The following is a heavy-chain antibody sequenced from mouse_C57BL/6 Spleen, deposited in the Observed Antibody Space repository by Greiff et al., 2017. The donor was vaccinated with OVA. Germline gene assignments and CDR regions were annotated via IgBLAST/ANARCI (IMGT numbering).Heavy chain of an antibody. CDR2: ISSGSSTI. J-gene: IGHJ4*01. CDR3: ARLIYYDPFYAMDY. V-gene: IGHV5-17*01. D-gene: IGHD2-4*01. CDR1: GFTFSDYG. Sequence: EVKLMESGGGLVKPGGSLKLSCAASGFTFSDYGMHWVRQAPEKGLEWVAYISSGSSTIYYADTVKGRFTISRDNAKNTLFLQMTSLRSEDTAMYYCARLIYYDPFYAMDYWGQGTSVTVSS.